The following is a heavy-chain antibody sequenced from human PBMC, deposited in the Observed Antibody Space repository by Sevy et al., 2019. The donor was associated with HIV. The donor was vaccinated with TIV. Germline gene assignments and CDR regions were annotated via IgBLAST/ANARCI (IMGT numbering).Heavy chain of an antibody. CDR2: IHYSGST. Sequence: SETLSLTCTVSGDSISSGANYWGWIRQHPVKGLEWIGYIHYSGSTYDNPSLKSRITMSVDTSKNQFSLKLRSVTAADTAVYYCAIGRSAVATYYTWSTVAGYYFDYWGQGTLVTVSS. V-gene: IGHV4-31*03. CDR1: GDSISSGANY. CDR3: AIGRSAVATYYTWSTVAGYYFDY. D-gene: IGHD6-19*01. J-gene: IGHJ4*02.